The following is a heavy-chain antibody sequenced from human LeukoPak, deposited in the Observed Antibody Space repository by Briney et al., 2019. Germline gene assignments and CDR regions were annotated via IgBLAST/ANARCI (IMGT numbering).Heavy chain of an antibody. D-gene: IGHD1-26*01. CDR1: GFTFSSYA. J-gene: IGHJ4*02. CDR2: ISGSGGST. Sequence: PGGSLRLSCAASGFTFSSYAMSWVRQAPGKGLEWVSAISGSGGSTYYADSVKGRFTISGDNSKNTLYLQMNSLRAEDTAVYYCAKGLSYWYYFDYWGQGTLVTVSS. CDR3: AKGLSYWYYFDY. V-gene: IGHV3-23*01.